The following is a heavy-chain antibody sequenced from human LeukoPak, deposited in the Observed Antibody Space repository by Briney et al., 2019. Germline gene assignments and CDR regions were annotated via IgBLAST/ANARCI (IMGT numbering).Heavy chain of an antibody. V-gene: IGHV4-39*01. Sequence: SETLSLTCTVSGGSIRSSYYYWGWIRQPPGKGLEWIGSIYDSGSTYYNPSLKSRVTISVDTSKNQFSLKLNSVTAADTAVYYCARAMIVKTFDYWGQGTLVTVSS. D-gene: IGHD3-22*01. CDR2: IYDSGST. J-gene: IGHJ4*02. CDR1: GGSIRSSYYY. CDR3: ARAMIVKTFDY.